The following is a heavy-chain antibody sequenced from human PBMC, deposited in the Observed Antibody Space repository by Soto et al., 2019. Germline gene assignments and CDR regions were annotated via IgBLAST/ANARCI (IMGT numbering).Heavy chain of an antibody. D-gene: IGHD4-4*01. CDR2: ISYDGSNK. J-gene: IGHJ6*02. V-gene: IGHV3-30*18. CDR3: AKDRLQRSGGYYYGMDV. Sequence: QVQLVESGGGVVQPGRSLRLSCAASGFTFSSFGMHWVRQAPGKGLEWVAVISYDGSNKYYADSVKGRFTISRDNSKNTVYQQMNSLRAEDTAVYYCAKDRLQRSGGYYYGMDVWGQGTTVTVSS. CDR1: GFTFSSFG.